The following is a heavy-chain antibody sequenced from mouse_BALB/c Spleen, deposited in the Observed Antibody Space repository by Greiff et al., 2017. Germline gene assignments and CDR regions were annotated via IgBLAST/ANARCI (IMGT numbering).Heavy chain of an antibody. CDR2: ISSGGGST. V-gene: IGHV5-12-1*01. Sequence: EVQRVESGGGLVKPGGSLKLSCAASGFAFSSYDMSWVRQTPEKRLEWVAYISSGGGSTYYPDTVKGRFTISRDNAKNTLYLQMSSLKSEDTAMYYCASPIYDGYYDAMDYWGQGTSVTVSS. J-gene: IGHJ4*01. CDR3: ASPIYDGYYDAMDY. CDR1: GFAFSSYD. D-gene: IGHD2-3*01.